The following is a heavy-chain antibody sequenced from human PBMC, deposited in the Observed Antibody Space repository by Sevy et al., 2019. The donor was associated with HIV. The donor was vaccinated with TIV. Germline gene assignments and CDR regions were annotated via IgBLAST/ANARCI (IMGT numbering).Heavy chain of an antibody. CDR3: ARATTYDSSGYYYGPFDY. J-gene: IGHJ4*02. Sequence: SETLSLTCTVSGGSISSGDYYWSWIRQPPGKGLEWIGYIYYSGSTYYNPSLKSRVTISVDTSKNQFSLKLSSVTAAGTAVYYCARATTYDSSGYYYGPFDYWGQGTLVTVSS. CDR2: IYYSGST. V-gene: IGHV4-30-4*01. CDR1: GGSISSGDYY. D-gene: IGHD3-22*01.